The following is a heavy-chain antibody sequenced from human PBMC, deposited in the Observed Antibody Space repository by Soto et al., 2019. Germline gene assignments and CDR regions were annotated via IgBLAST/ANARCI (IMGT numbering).Heavy chain of an antibody. Sequence: PGESLKISCKGSGYTFTPYWIGWVRLMSGKGLEWMGIIYPGDSDTRYSPSFQGQVTISADTSITTAYLQWSGLRASDTAMYFCARHSVGSTRGNFDYWGQGTLVTVSS. J-gene: IGHJ4*01. CDR1: GYTFTPYW. CDR2: IYPGDSDT. D-gene: IGHD2-2*01. CDR3: ARHSVGSTRGNFDY. V-gene: IGHV5-51*01.